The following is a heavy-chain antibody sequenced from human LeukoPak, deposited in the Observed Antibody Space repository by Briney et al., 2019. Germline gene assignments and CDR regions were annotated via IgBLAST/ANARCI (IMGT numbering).Heavy chain of an antibody. V-gene: IGHV3-53*01. J-gene: IGHJ3*02. Sequence: GGCLRLSCAASGFIVSSNYMSWVRQAPGKGLEWVSIIYSGGSTYYADSVKGRFTISRDNSKNTLYLQMNSLRAEDTAVYYCARHLSGDDIWGQGTMVTVSS. CDR3: ARHLSGDDI. CDR2: IYSGGST. CDR1: GFIVSSNY. D-gene: IGHD4-17*01.